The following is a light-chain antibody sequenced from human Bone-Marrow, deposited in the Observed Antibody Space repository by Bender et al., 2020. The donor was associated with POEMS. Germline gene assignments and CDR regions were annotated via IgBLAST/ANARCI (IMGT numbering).Light chain of an antibody. CDR1: SNDIGGYKF. CDR3: AVWDDSLNGWV. J-gene: IGLJ3*02. V-gene: IGLV2-23*02. Sequence: QSALTQPASVSGSPGQSITISCTGTSNDIGGYKFVSWYQQHPGKAPKFMIYEITKRPSGVSDRFSGSRSGNTASLTISGLQSEDEADYYCAVWDDSLNGWVFGGGTKLTVL. CDR2: EIT.